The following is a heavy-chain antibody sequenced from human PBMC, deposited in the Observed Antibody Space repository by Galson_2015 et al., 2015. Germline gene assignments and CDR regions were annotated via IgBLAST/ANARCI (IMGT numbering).Heavy chain of an antibody. D-gene: IGHD2-15*01. CDR2: IIPMFGKP. CDR1: GGSFSIYA. Sequence: SVKVSCKASGGSFSIYAISWVRQAPGQGLQWVGGIIPMFGKPNYAQKFQGRVTITAEKSTSTAYMELRSLRSEDTAVYYCARASQDCSSSSCPYNYWGQGTLVTVSS. J-gene: IGHJ4*02. V-gene: IGHV1-69*06. CDR3: ARASQDCSSSSCPYNY.